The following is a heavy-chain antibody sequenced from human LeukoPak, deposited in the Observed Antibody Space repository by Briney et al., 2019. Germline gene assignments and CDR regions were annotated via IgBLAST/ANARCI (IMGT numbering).Heavy chain of an antibody. Sequence: NTSQTLSLTCTVSGGSISSGDYYWSWIRQPPGKGLEWIGEINHSGSTNYNPSLKSRVTISVDTSKNQFSLKLSSVTAADTAVYYCARLPYDYVWGSYRYPRDYWGQGTLVTVSS. D-gene: IGHD3-16*02. CDR2: INHSGST. CDR3: ARLPYDYVWGSYRYPRDY. V-gene: IGHV4-30-4*01. CDR1: GGSISSGDYY. J-gene: IGHJ4*02.